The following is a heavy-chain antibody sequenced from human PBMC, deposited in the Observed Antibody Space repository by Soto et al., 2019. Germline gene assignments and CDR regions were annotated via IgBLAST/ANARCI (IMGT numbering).Heavy chain of an antibody. J-gene: IGHJ6*02. CDR2: IYYSGST. CDR3: AGTPGADYYGMDV. D-gene: IGHD2-15*01. V-gene: IGHV4-39*01. CDR1: GGSISSSSYY. Sequence: SETLSLTCTVSGGSISSSSYYWGWIRQPRGKGLEWIGSIYYSGSTYYNPSLKSRVTISVDTSKNQFSLKLSSVTAADTAVYYCAGTPGADYYGMDVWGQGTTVTVSS.